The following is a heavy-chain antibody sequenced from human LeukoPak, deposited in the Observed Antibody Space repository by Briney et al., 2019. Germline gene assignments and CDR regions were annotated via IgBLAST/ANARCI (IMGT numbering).Heavy chain of an antibody. Sequence: HGESLKISCKGSGYSFTNYWIGWVRQMPGKGLEWMGIIYPGDSDTRYSPSFQGQVTISADKSISTAYLQWSSLKASDTAMYYCARRYDSNYKHFDYWGQGTLVTVSS. V-gene: IGHV5-51*01. CDR3: ARRYDSNYKHFDY. J-gene: IGHJ4*02. CDR1: GYSFTNYW. CDR2: IYPGDSDT. D-gene: IGHD4-11*01.